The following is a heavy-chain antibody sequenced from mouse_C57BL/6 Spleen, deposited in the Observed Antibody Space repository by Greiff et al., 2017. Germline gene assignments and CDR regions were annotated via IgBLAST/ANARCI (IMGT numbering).Heavy chain of an antibody. J-gene: IGHJ3*01. CDR2: FYPGSGSI. D-gene: IGHD1-1*01. CDR3: ARLERDYYGSSYGWFAY. Sequence: QVQLQQSGAELVKPGASVKLSCKASGYTFTEYTIHWVKQRSGQGLEWIGWFYPGSGSIKYNEKFKDKATLTADKSSSTVYMELSRLTSEDSAVYFCARLERDYYGSSYGWFAYWGQGTLVTVSA. CDR1: GYTFTEYT. V-gene: IGHV1-62-2*01.